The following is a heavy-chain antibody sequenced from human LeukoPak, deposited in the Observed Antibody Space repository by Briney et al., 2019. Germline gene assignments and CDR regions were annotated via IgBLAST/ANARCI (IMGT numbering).Heavy chain of an antibody. Sequence: SETLSLTCTVSGVSISSSSYYWVWLRQPPGKGLEWIESIYYGGSTYYNPSLKSRVTISVDTSNNQYSLKLSSVTAADTAVYYCAREYSYGSYYYYYMDVWGKGTTVTVSS. J-gene: IGHJ6*03. CDR3: AREYSYGSYYYYYMDV. V-gene: IGHV4-39*07. D-gene: IGHD5-18*01. CDR1: GVSISSSSYY. CDR2: IYYGGST.